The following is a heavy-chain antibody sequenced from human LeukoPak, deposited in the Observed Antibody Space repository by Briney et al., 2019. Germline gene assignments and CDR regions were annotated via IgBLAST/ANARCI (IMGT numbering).Heavy chain of an antibody. J-gene: IGHJ3*02. CDR1: GGSISSYY. V-gene: IGHV4-4*07. Sequence: PSETLSLTCTVSGGSISSYYWSWIRQPAGKGLEWIGRIYTSGSTNYNPSLKSRVTISVDKSKNQFSLKLSSVTAADTAVYYCARDRNRGSSPSGAFDIWGQGTMVTVSS. CDR3: ARDRNRGSSPSGAFDI. D-gene: IGHD1-26*01. CDR2: IYTSGST.